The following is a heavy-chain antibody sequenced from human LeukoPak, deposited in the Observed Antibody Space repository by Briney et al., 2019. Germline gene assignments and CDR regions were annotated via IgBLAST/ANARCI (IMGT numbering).Heavy chain of an antibody. J-gene: IGHJ4*02. D-gene: IGHD3-10*01. CDR1: GYTFTSYG. V-gene: IGHV1-18*01. CDR3: ARDGAGGSLF. Sequence: ASVKVSCKASGYTFTSYGISWVRQAPGQGLEWMGWISAYNGNTSYAQKFQGRVTMTRDTSTSTVYMELSSLRSEDTAVYYCARDGAGGSLFWGQGTLITVSS. CDR2: ISAYNGNT.